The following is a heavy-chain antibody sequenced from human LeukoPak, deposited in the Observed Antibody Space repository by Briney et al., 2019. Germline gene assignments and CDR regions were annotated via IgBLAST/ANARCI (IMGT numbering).Heavy chain of an antibody. CDR2: ISWNSGSI. D-gene: IGHD3-10*01. V-gene: IGHV3-9*01. CDR3: AKGVYYGSGSYFDY. CDR1: GFTFDDYA. J-gene: IGHJ4*02. Sequence: GGSLRLSCVASGFTFDDYAMHWVRQAPGKGLEWVSGISWNSGSIGYADSVRGRFTISRDNAKNSLYLQMNSLRAEDTAVYYCAKGVYYGSGSYFDYWGQGTLVTVSS.